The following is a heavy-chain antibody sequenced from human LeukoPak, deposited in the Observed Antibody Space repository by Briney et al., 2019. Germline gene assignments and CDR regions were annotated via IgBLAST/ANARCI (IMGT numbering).Heavy chain of an antibody. CDR2: IYYSGST. V-gene: IGHV4-39*01. CDR3: ARLTMVRGVPTTWNY. D-gene: IGHD3-10*01. J-gene: IGHJ4*02. Sequence: SETLSLTCTVSGGSISSSSYYWGWIRQPPGKGLEWIVSIYYSGSTYYNPSLKSRVTISVDTSKNQFSLKLSSVTAADTAVYYCARLTMVRGVPTTWNYWGQGTLVTVSS. CDR1: GGSISSSSYY.